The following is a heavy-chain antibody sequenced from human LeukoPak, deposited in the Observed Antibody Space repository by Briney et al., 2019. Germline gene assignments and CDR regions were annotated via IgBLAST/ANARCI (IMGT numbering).Heavy chain of an antibody. CDR2: IYPDDSDT. D-gene: IGHD5-18*01. CDR3: ARPRGYNYGTYFDY. J-gene: IGHJ4*02. CDR1: GYRFNAYW. V-gene: IGHV5-51*01. Sequence: GESLKISCKGSGYRFNAYWIAWVRQMPGKGLEWMGIIYPDDSDTRYSPSFQGQVTISADKSISTAYLQWSSLKASDTAMYYCARPRGYNYGTYFDYWGQGTLVTVSS.